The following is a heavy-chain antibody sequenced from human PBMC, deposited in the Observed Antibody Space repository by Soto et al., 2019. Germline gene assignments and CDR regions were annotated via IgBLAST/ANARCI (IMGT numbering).Heavy chain of an antibody. D-gene: IGHD6-6*01. V-gene: IGHV1-69*06. CDR1: GGTFSSYG. CDR3: ATIAGRPENYYYGMDV. CDR2: IIPVFGTA. Sequence: ASVKVSCKASGGTFSSYGISWVRQAHGQGLEWMGGIIPVFGTADYAQKFQGRVTITADKSTSTAYMELSSLRSEDTAVYYCATIAGRPENYYYGMDVWGQGTTVSVSS. J-gene: IGHJ6*02.